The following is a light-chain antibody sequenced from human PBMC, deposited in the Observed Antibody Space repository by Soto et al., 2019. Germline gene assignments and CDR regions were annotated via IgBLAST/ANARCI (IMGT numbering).Light chain of an antibody. CDR2: GAS. CDR3: QQYSMAPLT. J-gene: IGKJ1*01. V-gene: IGKV3-20*01. CDR1: LTVRGNY. Sequence: EIVLMHSPDTLSLSPGERATLSCRASLTVRGNYLAWYQQKAGQAPRLVIYGASSRATGIPDRFSASGSGTDFTLTISRLEPEDFAVYYCQQYSMAPLTFGQGTKVDIK.